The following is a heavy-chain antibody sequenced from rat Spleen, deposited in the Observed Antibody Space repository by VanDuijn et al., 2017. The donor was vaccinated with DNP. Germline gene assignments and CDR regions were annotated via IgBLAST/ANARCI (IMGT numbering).Heavy chain of an antibody. CDR1: GFTFSNYY. J-gene: IGHJ3*01. V-gene: IGHV5-25*01. Sequence: EVQLVESGGGLVQPGRSLKVSCVASGFTFSNYYMAWVRQAPAKGLEWVASINTGGDSTHYRDSLKGRFTVSRDNAKSTLYLQMDSLRSEDTATYYCAGNYFDGSFYYPFAYWGQGTLVTVSS. D-gene: IGHD1-12*02. CDR3: AGNYFDGSFYYPFAY. CDR2: INTGGDST.